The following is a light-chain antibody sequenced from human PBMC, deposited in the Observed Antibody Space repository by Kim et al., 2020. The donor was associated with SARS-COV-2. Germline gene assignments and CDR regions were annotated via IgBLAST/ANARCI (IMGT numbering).Light chain of an antibody. CDR1: NNDVGGYKF. J-gene: IGLJ2*01. Sequence: PGQSVTISCTGTNNDVGGYKFVSWYQQHPGKVPKLIIYDVKTRASGVPDRFSASKSGNTASLTISGLQPDDEADYYCSSYAGRSVVFGGGTQLTAL. V-gene: IGLV2-11*03. CDR2: DVK. CDR3: SSYAGRSVV.